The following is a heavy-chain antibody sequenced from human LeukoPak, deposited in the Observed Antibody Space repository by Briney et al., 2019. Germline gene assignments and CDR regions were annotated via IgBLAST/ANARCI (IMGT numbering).Heavy chain of an antibody. D-gene: IGHD3-10*01. Sequence: PSETLSLTCAVYGGSFSGYYWSWIRQPPGKGLEWIGEINHSGSTNYNPSLKSRVTISVDTSKNQFSLKLSSVTAADTAVYYCARSGPRYYYGSGSYVPYYYYYYYMDVWGKGTTVTISS. CDR3: ARSGPRYYYGSGSYVPYYYYYYYMDV. V-gene: IGHV4-34*01. CDR1: GGSFSGYY. CDR2: INHSGST. J-gene: IGHJ6*03.